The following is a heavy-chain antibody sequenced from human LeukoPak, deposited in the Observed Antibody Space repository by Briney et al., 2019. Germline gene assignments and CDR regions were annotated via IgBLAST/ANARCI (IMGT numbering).Heavy chain of an antibody. CDR2: FHDSEST. V-gene: IGHV4-59*08. CDR3: ARPYYYDSRIDP. J-gene: IGHJ5*02. D-gene: IGHD3-22*01. CDR1: GGSISSNY. Sequence: SETLSLTCNVSGGSISSNYWSWIRQPPGKGLEWIGYFHDSESTNYNPSLKSRVSISVDTSKNQVSLKLSSVTAADTAVYYCARPYYYDSRIDPWGQGTLVTVSS.